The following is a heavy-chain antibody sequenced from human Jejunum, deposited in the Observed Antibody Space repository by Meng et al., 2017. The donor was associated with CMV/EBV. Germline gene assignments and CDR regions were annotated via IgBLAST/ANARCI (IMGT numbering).Heavy chain of an antibody. Sequence: QAQLVHAGGEVKKPGASLKVSCKASGYTFTNYGITWVRQAPGQGLEWMGWISAYNGNINYAQTLQGRVTMTTDTSTSTAYMELRSLRSDDTAVYYCARVEVGITSGDYWGQGTLVTVSS. CDR1: GYTFTNYG. CDR3: ARVEVGITSGDY. V-gene: IGHV1-18*01. J-gene: IGHJ4*02. CDR2: ISAYNGNI. D-gene: IGHD1-26*01.